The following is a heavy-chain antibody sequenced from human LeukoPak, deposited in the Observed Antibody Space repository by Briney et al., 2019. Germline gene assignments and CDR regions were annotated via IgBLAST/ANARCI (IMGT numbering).Heavy chain of an antibody. Sequence: ASVKVPCKASGYTFTSYAMHWVRQAPGQRLEWMGWINAGNGNTKYSQKFQGRVTITRDTSASTAYMELSSLRSEDTAVYYCARDIQRGYSGYDYYFDYWGQGTLVTVSS. CDR3: ARDIQRGYSGYDYYFDY. CDR2: INAGNGNT. V-gene: IGHV1-3*01. D-gene: IGHD5-12*01. J-gene: IGHJ4*02. CDR1: GYTFTSYA.